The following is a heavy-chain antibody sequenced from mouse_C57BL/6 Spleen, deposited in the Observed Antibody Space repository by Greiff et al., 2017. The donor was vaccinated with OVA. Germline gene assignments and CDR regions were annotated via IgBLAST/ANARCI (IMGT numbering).Heavy chain of an antibody. V-gene: IGHV1-15*01. CDR3: KGGKGYFDV. J-gene: IGHJ1*03. CDR2: IDPETGGT. D-gene: IGHD1-3*01. CDR1: GYTFTDYE. Sequence: QVQLKESGAELVRPGASVTLSCKASGYTFTDYEMHWVKQTPVHGLEWIGAIDPETGGTAYNQKFKGKAILTADKSSSTAYMELSSLTSEDSAVYYCKGGKGYFDVWGTGTTVTVSS.